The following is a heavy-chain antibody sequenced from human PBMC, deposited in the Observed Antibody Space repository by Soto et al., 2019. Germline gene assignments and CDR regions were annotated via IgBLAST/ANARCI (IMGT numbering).Heavy chain of an antibody. CDR1: GGTFSSYA. D-gene: IGHD3-3*01. CDR2: ISAYNGNT. V-gene: IGHV1-18*01. Sequence: GASVKVSCKASGGTFSSYAISWVRQAPGQGLEWMGWISAYNGNTNYAQKLQGRVTMTTDTSTSTAYMELRSLRSDDTAVYYCARDGHRTIFGVVIIAFDPWGQGTLVNVSS. J-gene: IGHJ5*02. CDR3: ARDGHRTIFGVVIIAFDP.